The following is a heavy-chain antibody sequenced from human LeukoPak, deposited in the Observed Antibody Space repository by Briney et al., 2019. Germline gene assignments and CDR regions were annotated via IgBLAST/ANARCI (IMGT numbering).Heavy chain of an antibody. CDR2: ISDTSFTI. V-gene: IGHV3-48*02. Sequence: GGSLRLSCAGSGFTFSSYTMNWVRQAPGKGLEWVSYISDTSFTIYYADSVRGRFTTSRGNAKNSLFLQMDSLRDDDTAVYYCARDGGKGFDPWGQGTLVTVS. J-gene: IGHJ5*02. CDR1: GFTFSSYT. D-gene: IGHD4-23*01. CDR3: ARDGGKGFDP.